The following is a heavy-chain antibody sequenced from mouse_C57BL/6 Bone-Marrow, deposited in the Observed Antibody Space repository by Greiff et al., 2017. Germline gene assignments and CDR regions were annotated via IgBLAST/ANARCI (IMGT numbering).Heavy chain of an antibody. CDR2: ISSGGSYT. J-gene: IGHJ4*01. V-gene: IGHV5-6*01. CDR1: GFTFSSYG. Sequence: EVKVVESGGDLVKPGGSLKLSCAASGFTFSSYGMSWVRQTPDKRLEWVATISSGGSYTYYPDSVKGRFTISRDNAKNTLYLQMSSLKSEDTAMYYCARPTVYYAMDYWGLGTSVTVSS. CDR3: ARPTVYYAMDY. D-gene: IGHD1-1*01.